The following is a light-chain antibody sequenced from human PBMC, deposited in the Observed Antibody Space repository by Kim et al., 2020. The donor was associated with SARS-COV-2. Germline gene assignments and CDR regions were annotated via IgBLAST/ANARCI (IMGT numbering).Light chain of an antibody. V-gene: IGLV1-47*01. CDR3: ATWDDSLNGPV. CDR1: TSYIGINS. Sequence: MVTISCSESTSYIGINSVYWYQQLPGTAPKLLIYRNNQRPSGVPDRFSVSKSGTSASLAISGLRSDDEADYYCATWDDSLNGPVFGGGTQLTVL. J-gene: IGLJ3*02. CDR2: RNN.